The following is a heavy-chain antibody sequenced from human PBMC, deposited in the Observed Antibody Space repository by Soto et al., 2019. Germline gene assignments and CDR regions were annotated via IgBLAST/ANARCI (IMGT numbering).Heavy chain of an antibody. Sequence: SETLSLTCAVSGGSISSGGYSWSWIRQPPGKGLEWVGYIDHSGSTYYNPSLKSRVTISVDRSKNQFSLKLGSVTAADTAVYYCARGNNWYSGFYLERKDYFDYWAEGTLVTVA. CDR2: IDHSGST. D-gene: IGHD1-7*01. CDR1: GGSISSGGYS. V-gene: IGHV4-30-2*01. J-gene: IGHJ4*02. CDR3: ARGNNWYSGFYLERKDYFDY.